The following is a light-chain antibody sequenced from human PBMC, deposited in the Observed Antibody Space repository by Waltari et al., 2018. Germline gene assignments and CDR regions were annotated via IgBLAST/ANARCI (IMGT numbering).Light chain of an antibody. CDR3: QRYNSYPIT. V-gene: IGKV1-16*01. Sequence: DIQMTQSPSSLSASVGDSVTITCRASQSVRKYLSWYQQKPGQAPKMLIYGTSGLKTGAPSRFSGSGSGTEFTLTISSLQPDDFATYYCQRYNSYPITFGPGTKVDI. J-gene: IGKJ3*01. CDR2: GTS. CDR1: QSVRKY.